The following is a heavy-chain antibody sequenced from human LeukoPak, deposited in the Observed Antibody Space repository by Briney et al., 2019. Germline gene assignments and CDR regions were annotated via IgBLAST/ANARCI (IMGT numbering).Heavy chain of an antibody. CDR2: IYHSGST. CDR3: ARGGAARLHFQN. J-gene: IGHJ1*01. Sequence: PSQTLSLTCTVSGGSISSGDYYWSWIRQPPGKGLEWIGYIYHSGSTNYNPSLQSRVTISVDTSKNQFSLNLNSVTAADTAVYYCARGGAARLHFQNWGQGTLVTVSS. D-gene: IGHD6-6*01. V-gene: IGHV4-61*08. CDR1: GGSISSGDYY.